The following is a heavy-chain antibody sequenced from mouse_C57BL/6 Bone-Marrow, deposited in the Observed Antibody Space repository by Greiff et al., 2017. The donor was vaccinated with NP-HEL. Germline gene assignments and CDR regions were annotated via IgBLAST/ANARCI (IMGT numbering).Heavy chain of an antibody. CDR3: GRGATVVATYWYFDG. CDR2: IDPSDSYT. D-gene: IGHD1-1*01. J-gene: IGHJ1*03. V-gene: IGHV1-59*01. Sequence: QVQLQQPGAELVRPGTSVKLSCKASGYTFTSYWMHWVKQRPGQGLEWIGVIDPSDSYTNYNQKFKGKATLTVDTSSSTAYMQLSSLTSEDSAVYYCGRGATVVATYWYFDGWGTGTTVTAAS. CDR1: GYTFTSYW.